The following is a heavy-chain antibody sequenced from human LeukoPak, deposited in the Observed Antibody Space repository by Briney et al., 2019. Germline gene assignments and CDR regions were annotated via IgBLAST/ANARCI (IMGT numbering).Heavy chain of an antibody. CDR1: GGSISSGDYY. J-gene: IGHJ6*03. Sequence: SQTLSLTCTVSGGSISSGDYYWSWIRQPPGKGLEWIGYIYYSGSTYYNPSLKSRVTISVDTSKNQFSLKLSSVTAADTAVYYCARALGGYYYTDVWGKGTTVTVSS. CDR3: ARALGGYYYTDV. D-gene: IGHD3-3*02. V-gene: IGHV4-30-4*08. CDR2: IYYSGST.